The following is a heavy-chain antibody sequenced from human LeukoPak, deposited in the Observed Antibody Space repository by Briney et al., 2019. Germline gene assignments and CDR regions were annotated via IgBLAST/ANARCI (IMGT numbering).Heavy chain of an antibody. CDR2: IRSKGNNYAT. Sequence: GGSLKLSCAASGFTFSGSTMYWVRQASGKGLEWIGRIRSKGNNYATAYAASVKGRFTISRDDSKNTAFLQMNSLKSEDTAVYYCAKDPSGRVFGVVIIPTNWFDPWGQGTLVTVSS. J-gene: IGHJ5*02. CDR3: AKDPSGRVFGVVIIPTNWFDP. D-gene: IGHD3-3*01. V-gene: IGHV3-73*01. CDR1: GFTFSGST.